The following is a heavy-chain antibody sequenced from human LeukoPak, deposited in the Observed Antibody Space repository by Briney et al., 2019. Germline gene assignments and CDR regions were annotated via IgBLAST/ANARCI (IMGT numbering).Heavy chain of an antibody. CDR3: AKGGTYYPFDC. D-gene: IGHD1-26*01. Sequence: PGGSLTLSCAASGFTFSTYDMSWVRQAPGKGLEWVSTISAGGGSTYYADSVKGRFTISRDNSKNTLYLQMNYLRGEDTAVYHCAKGGTYYPFDCWGQGTLLAVSS. CDR1: GFTFSTYD. J-gene: IGHJ4*02. CDR2: ISAGGGST. V-gene: IGHV3-23*01.